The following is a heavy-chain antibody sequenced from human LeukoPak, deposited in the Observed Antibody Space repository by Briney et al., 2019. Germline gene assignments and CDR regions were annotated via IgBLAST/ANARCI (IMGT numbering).Heavy chain of an antibody. J-gene: IGHJ4*02. Sequence: PSETLSLTCTVSGGSIISSTYYWGWIRQFPGKGLEWIGSIYYSGSTYYNPSLKSRVTISVDTSKKQFSLELTSVTAADTALYYCARVEISVTVASSFDYWGQGILVTVSS. CDR1: GGSIISSTYY. D-gene: IGHD5-12*01. CDR2: IYYSGST. CDR3: ARVEISVTVASSFDY. V-gene: IGHV4-39*07.